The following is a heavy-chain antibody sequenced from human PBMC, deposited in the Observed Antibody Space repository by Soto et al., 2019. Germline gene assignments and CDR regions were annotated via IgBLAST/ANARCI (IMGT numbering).Heavy chain of an antibody. V-gene: IGHV1-46*01. Sequence: QVQLLQSGAEVKKPGASAKVSCKASGYTFTNYYMHWVRQAPGQGLGWLGIINPSGGTPTSAQKFQDCVTMTSDTSTSTVYMELSSLRSDDTAVYYCARGPRGGAANWFDPWGQGTLVTVSS. CDR3: ARGPRGGAANWFDP. CDR2: INPSGGTP. D-gene: IGHD3-16*01. CDR1: GYTFTNYY. J-gene: IGHJ5*02.